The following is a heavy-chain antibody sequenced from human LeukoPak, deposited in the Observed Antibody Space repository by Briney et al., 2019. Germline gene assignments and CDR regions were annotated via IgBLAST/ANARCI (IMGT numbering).Heavy chain of an antibody. D-gene: IGHD3-22*01. CDR2: INSDVSST. Sequence: TGGSLRLSCAASGFTFSRYWMHWVRQAPGKGLVWVSRINSDVSSTSYADSVKGRFTISRDNAKNTLYLQMKSLRAEDTAVYYCARGCDSSGYYYAGAFDIWGQGTTVTVSS. CDR1: GFTFSRYW. J-gene: IGHJ3*02. V-gene: IGHV3-74*01. CDR3: ARGCDSSGYYYAGAFDI.